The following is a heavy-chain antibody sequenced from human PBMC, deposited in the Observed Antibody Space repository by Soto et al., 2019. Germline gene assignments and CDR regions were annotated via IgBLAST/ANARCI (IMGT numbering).Heavy chain of an antibody. CDR2: LSSGGETT. CDR1: GFTFSNYA. Sequence: CAVSGFTFSNYAMSWVRQAPGKGLEWVSGLSSGGETTHYADSVKGRFTISRDNSKNTLYLQMNSLRADDTAMYYCAKTVGTSSQFDYWGRGTLVTVSS. V-gene: IGHV3-23*01. J-gene: IGHJ4*02. D-gene: IGHD1-26*01. CDR3: AKTVGTSSQFDY.